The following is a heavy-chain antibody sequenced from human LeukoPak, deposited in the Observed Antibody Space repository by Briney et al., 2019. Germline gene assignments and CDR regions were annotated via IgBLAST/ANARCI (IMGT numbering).Heavy chain of an antibody. CDR3: ASIPGRLRADYYYYYMDV. V-gene: IGHV1-18*01. Sequence: GASVKVSCKASGYTFTSYGISWVRQAPGQGLEWMGWISAYNGNTNYAQKLQGRVTMTTDTSTSTAYMELRSLRSDDTAVYYCASIPGRLRADYYYYYMDVWGKGTTVTVSS. D-gene: IGHD5-12*01. J-gene: IGHJ6*03. CDR2: ISAYNGNT. CDR1: GYTFTSYG.